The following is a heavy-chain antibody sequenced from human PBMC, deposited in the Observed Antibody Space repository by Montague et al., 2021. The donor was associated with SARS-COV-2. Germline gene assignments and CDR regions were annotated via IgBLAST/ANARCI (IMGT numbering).Heavy chain of an antibody. CDR1: GGSTNNFY. D-gene: IGHD3-16*02. J-gene: IGHJ5*02. Sequence: SETLSLTCTVSGGSTNNFYWSWIRQPPGKGLEWIGYIYYSGGTDYNPSLKSRVTILIDTSKNQFSLNLTSVTAADTGVYYCARTSLASASCRFDPWGQGTLVTVSS. V-gene: IGHV4-59*01. CDR3: ARTSLASASCRFDP. CDR2: IYYSGGT.